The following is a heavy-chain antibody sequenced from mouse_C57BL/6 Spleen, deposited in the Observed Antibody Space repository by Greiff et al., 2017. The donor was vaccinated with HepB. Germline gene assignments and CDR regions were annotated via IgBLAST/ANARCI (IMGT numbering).Heavy chain of an antibody. V-gene: IGHV1-53*01. Sequence: VQLQQSGTELVKPGASVKLSCKASGYTFTSYWMHWVKQRPGQGLVWIGNINPSNGGTNYNEKFKSKATLTVDKSSSTAYMQLSSLTSEDSAVYYCARILGRYYYAMDYWGQGTSVTVSS. CDR1: GYTFTSYW. D-gene: IGHD3-3*01. J-gene: IGHJ4*01. CDR2: INPSNGGT. CDR3: ARILGRYYYAMDY.